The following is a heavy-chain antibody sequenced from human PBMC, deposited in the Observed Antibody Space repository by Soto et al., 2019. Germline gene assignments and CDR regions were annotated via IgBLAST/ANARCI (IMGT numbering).Heavy chain of an antibody. Sequence: QVQLVQSGAEVKKPGASVKVSCKASGYSFTDYHIHWVRQAPGQGLEWLGRINPKSGGTSTAREFQGWVTMTTDTSISTASMELTRLTSDDTAIYYCARGDSTDCSNGVCSFFYNHDMDVWGQGTTVSVSS. V-gene: IGHV1-2*04. CDR1: GYSFTDYH. D-gene: IGHD2-8*01. J-gene: IGHJ6*02. CDR2: INPKSGGT. CDR3: ARGDSTDCSNGVCSFFYNHDMDV.